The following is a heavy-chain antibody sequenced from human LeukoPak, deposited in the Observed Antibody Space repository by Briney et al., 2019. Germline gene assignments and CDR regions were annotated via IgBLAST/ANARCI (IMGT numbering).Heavy chain of an antibody. Sequence: PGTSLRLSCAASGFTFSSHGVHWVRQAPGMGLEWVALILYDGSNEYYADSVQGRFTISRDSSRNTLYLQMNSLRAEDTAVYYCAKDGTGGYYYLDYWGQGTLVTVSS. CDR1: GFTFSSHG. D-gene: IGHD3-22*01. CDR2: ILYDGSNE. CDR3: AKDGTGGYYYLDY. J-gene: IGHJ4*02. V-gene: IGHV3-30*18.